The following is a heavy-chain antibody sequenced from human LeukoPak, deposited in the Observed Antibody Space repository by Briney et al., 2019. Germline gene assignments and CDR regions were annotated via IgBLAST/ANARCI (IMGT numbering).Heavy chain of an antibody. V-gene: IGHV4-31*03. CDR2: IYYSGST. D-gene: IGHD3-22*01. CDR1: GGSISSGGYY. Sequence: SQTLSLTCTVSGGSISSGGYYWSWIRQHPGKGLEWIGYIYYSGSTYYNPSLKSRVTISVDTSKNQFSLKLSSVTAADTAVYYCARVFDYYDSSGYFYFDYWGQGTLVTVSS. CDR3: ARVFDYYDSSGYFYFDY. J-gene: IGHJ4*02.